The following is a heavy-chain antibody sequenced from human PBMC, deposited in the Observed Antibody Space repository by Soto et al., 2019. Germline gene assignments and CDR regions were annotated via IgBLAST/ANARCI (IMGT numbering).Heavy chain of an antibody. CDR1: GGSFSGYY. J-gene: IGHJ3*02. V-gene: IGHV4-34*01. CDR3: ARGLISIAAAGTRAFDI. Sequence: SETLSLTCAVYGGSFSGYYWSWIRQPPGKGLEWIGEINHSGSTNYNPSLKSRVTISVDTSKNQFSLKLSSVTTADTAVYYYARGLISIAAAGTRAFDIWGQGTMVTVSS. D-gene: IGHD6-13*01. CDR2: INHSGST.